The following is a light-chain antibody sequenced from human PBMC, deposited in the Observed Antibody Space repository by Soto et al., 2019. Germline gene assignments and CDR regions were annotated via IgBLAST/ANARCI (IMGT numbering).Light chain of an antibody. V-gene: IGKV1-9*01. CDR2: AAS. CDR3: QQLNSYPLT. J-gene: IGKJ4*01. Sequence: DIQLTQSPFSLSASVGDRVTITCRASQGISSSLAWYQQKPGKAPNLLIYAASTLQSGVPSRFSGSGSGTEFTLTISSLQPEDFATYYCQQLNSYPLTFGGGTKVDIK. CDR1: QGISSS.